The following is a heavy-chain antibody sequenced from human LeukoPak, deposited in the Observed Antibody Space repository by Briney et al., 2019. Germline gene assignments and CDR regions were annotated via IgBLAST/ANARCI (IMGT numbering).Heavy chain of an antibody. Sequence: ASVKVSCKASGYTFTGYYMNWVRQAPGQGLEWMGWINPNNGGTNYAQKFQGRVTMTRDTSISTAYMELRRLTSDDTAFYYCARDPYSSSGGGFWGQGTLVTVSS. D-gene: IGHD6-13*01. CDR1: GYTFTGYY. CDR3: ARDPYSSSGGGF. J-gene: IGHJ4*02. CDR2: INPNNGGT. V-gene: IGHV1-2*02.